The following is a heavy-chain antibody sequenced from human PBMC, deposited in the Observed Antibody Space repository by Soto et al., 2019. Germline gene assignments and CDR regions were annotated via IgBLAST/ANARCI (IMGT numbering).Heavy chain of an antibody. CDR3: AKDREPIAAAALDY. CDR1: GFTVSRYG. Sequence: CAASGFTVSRYGMHCVRQAPGKGLEWVAGISYDGSNKYYRDSVMVRLTIPRENSKNTLYLQMNSLRAEDTAVYYCAKDREPIAAAALDYWGQGTLVTVSS. V-gene: IGHV3-30*18. CDR2: ISYDGSNK. J-gene: IGHJ4*02. D-gene: IGHD6-13*01.